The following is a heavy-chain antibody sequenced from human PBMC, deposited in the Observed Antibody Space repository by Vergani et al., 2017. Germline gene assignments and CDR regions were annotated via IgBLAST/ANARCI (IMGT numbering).Heavy chain of an antibody. D-gene: IGHD2/OR15-2a*01. CDR3: ARDRDLYXRSTTSCHSWFDP. J-gene: IGHJ5*02. V-gene: IGHV4-59*01. CDR2: VYYTGST. CDR1: GAAIKDFY. Sequence: QVQLQESGPGLVKPSETLFLTCTVSGAAIKDFYWSWFRQPPGKGLEWIGYVYYTGSTTYNPSLKSRVTISVDTSNNQFSLRMTSLTAADTAIYYCARDRDLYXRSTTSCHSWFDPWGQGSLVTVSS.